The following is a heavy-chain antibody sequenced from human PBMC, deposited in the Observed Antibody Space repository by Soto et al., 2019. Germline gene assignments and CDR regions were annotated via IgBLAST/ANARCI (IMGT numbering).Heavy chain of an antibody. V-gene: IGHV3-30-3*01. J-gene: IGHJ5*02. D-gene: IGHD2-15*01. CDR3: ASELGYCSGGSCYGP. CDR2: ISYDGSNK. Sequence: GGSLRLSCAASGFTFSSYAMHWVRQAPGKGLEWVAVISYDGSNKYYADSVKGRFTISRDNSKNTLYLQMNSLRAEDTAVYYCASELGYCSGGSCYGPWGQGTLVTVSS. CDR1: GFTFSSYA.